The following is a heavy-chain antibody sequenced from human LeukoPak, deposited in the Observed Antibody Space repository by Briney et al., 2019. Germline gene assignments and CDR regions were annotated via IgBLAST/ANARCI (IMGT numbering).Heavy chain of an antibody. V-gene: IGHV3-30*03. D-gene: IGHD5-18*01. CDR1: GFTFSSYG. Sequence: GGSLRLSCAASGFTFSSYGMHWVRQAPGKGLEWVAVISYDGSNKYYADSVKGRFTISRDNSKNTLYLQMNSLRAEDTAVYYCARTAMVLHHFDYWGQGTLVTVSS. CDR3: ARTAMVLHHFDY. J-gene: IGHJ4*02. CDR2: ISYDGSNK.